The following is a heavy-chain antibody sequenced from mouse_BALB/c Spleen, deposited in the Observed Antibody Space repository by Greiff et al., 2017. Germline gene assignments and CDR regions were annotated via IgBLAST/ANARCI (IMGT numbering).Heavy chain of an antibody. D-gene: IGHD4-1*01. J-gene: IGHJ3*01. CDR3: ARRRTGLWFAY. CDR1: GYSITSDYA. Sequence: VQLQQSGPGLVKPSQSLSLTCTVTGYSITSDYAWNWIRQFPGNKLEWMGYISYSGSTSYNPSLKSRISITRDTSKNQFFLQLNSVTTEDTATYYCARRRTGLWFAYWGQGTLVTVSA. V-gene: IGHV3-2*02. CDR2: ISYSGST.